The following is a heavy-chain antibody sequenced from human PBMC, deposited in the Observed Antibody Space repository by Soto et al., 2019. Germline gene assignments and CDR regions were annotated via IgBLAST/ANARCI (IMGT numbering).Heavy chain of an antibody. CDR3: ARSRNLDV. CDR2: IQNTGGT. D-gene: IGHD1-1*01. Sequence: QVQVQQWGAGLLKPSETLSLTCAVYGGSFSENHWSWIRQPPGKGLEWIGEIQNTGGTNYSPSLKSRVTISVDRSKNQLSPSLTSVSAADTAVYYCARSRNLDVWGQGTTVIVSS. V-gene: IGHV4-34*01. CDR1: GGSFSENH. J-gene: IGHJ6*02.